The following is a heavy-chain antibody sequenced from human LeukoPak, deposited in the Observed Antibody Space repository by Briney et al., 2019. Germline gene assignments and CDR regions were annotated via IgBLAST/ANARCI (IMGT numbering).Heavy chain of an antibody. CDR3: TRGSIAYYYMDV. CDR2: IYYSGTT. D-gene: IGHD3-22*01. V-gene: IGHV4-39*07. CDR1: GGSISSSPYY. J-gene: IGHJ6*03. Sequence: KPSETLSLTCTVSGGSISSSPYYWGWIRQPPGKGLEWIGSIYYSGTTHYNPSLKSRVTISVDTSKNQFSLKLSSVTAADTAVYYCTRGSIAYYYMDVWGKGTTVTISS.